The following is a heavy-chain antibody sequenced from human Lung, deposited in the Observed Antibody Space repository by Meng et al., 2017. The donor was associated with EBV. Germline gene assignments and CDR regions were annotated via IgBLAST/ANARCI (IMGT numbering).Heavy chain of an antibody. CDR3: ARGGNFDP. V-gene: IGHV7-4-1*02. D-gene: IGHD2/OR15-2a*01. CDR2: ISTNTGTP. CDR1: GYTFSTYT. J-gene: IGHJ5*02. Sequence: QGQLVQTGFEMKEPGAVVKVSCKASGYTFSTYTINWVRQAHGRGLEWMGWISTNTGTPTYTQGFTGRFVFSLDTSVSTAYLQISSLKAEDTAVYYCARGGNFDPWGQGTLVTVSS.